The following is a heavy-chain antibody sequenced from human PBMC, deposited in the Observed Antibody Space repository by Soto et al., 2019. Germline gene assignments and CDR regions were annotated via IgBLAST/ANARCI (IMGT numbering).Heavy chain of an antibody. D-gene: IGHD6-6*01. CDR3: ARERPDGARLDP. CDR1: GGSXSXXXXX. Sequence: QVQLQESGPGLVKPSQTLSLTCTVSGGSXSXXXXXXXWIRQPPGXGLEWIGYIYYSGSTYYNPSLKSRVTISVDTSKNQFSLKXSXVTAADTAVYYCARERPDGARLDPWGQGTLVTASS. J-gene: IGHJ5*02. V-gene: IGHV4-30-4*01. CDR2: IYYSGST.